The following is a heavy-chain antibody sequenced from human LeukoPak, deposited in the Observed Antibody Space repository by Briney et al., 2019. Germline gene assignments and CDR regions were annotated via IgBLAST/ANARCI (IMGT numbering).Heavy chain of an antibody. CDR2: IYTSGST. D-gene: IGHD5-12*01. CDR3: ARLIRGYDNYYYYMDV. J-gene: IGHJ6*03. Sequence: SETLSLTCTVSGGSISSYYWSWIRQPPGKGLEWIRYIYTSGSTNYNPSLKSRVTISVDTSKNQFSLKLSSVTAADTAVYYCARLIRGYDNYYYYMDVWGKGTTVTVSS. CDR1: GGSISSYY. V-gene: IGHV4-4*09.